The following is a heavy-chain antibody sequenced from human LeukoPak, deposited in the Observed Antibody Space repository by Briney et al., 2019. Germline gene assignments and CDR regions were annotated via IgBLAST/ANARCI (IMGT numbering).Heavy chain of an antibody. Sequence: KASETLSLTCTVSGGSVSSGSYYWSWIRQPPGKGLEWIGYIYYSGSTNYNPSLRSRVTISVDTSKNQFSLKLSSVTAADTAVYYCATYSSGWYDAFDIWGQGTMATVSS. CDR2: IYYSGST. J-gene: IGHJ3*02. D-gene: IGHD6-19*01. CDR1: GGSVSSGSYY. V-gene: IGHV4-61*01. CDR3: ATYSSGWYDAFDI.